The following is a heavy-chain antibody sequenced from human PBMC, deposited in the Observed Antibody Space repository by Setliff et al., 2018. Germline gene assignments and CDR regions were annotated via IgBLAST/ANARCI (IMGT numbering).Heavy chain of an antibody. CDR3: ASPRRDDLDSPFDAFDI. CDR1: GISISSGHY. D-gene: IGHD3-3*01. Sequence: LSLTCTVSGISISSGHYWGWIRQPPGKGLEWIATIYHKGRTYYNPSLDSRVTISLDTSKNHFSLRLSSVTAADTAVYYCASPRRDDLDSPFDAFDIWGQGTKVTV. J-gene: IGHJ3*02. V-gene: IGHV4-38-2*02. CDR2: IYHKGRT.